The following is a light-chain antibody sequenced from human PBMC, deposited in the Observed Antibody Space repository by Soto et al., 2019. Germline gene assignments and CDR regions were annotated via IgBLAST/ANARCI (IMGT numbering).Light chain of an antibody. CDR2: NAS. CDR1: QNINNN. Sequence: IVMTQSPATLSVSPGERATLSCRASQNINNNLAWYQQKPSQVPRLLIYNASTGATGIPARFSGSGSGTELTLTISSVQSEDFAVYYCQQYNDWPLTFGGGTKVEIK. V-gene: IGKV3-15*01. J-gene: IGKJ4*01. CDR3: QQYNDWPLT.